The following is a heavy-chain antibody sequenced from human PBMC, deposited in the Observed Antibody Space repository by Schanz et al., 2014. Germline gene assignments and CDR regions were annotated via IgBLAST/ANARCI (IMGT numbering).Heavy chain of an antibody. J-gene: IGHJ4*02. D-gene: IGHD6-13*01. CDR2: ISYDGSNK. Sequence: VQLVESGGGVVQPGRSLRLSCATSGLNFDYYGMNWVRQAPGKGLEWVAFISYDGSNKYYADSVKGRFTISRDSSKNTLYLQMNSLRAEDTAVYYCARLDSSSWYPRYWGQGTLVTVSS. CDR3: ARLDSSSWYPRY. CDR1: GLNFDYYG. V-gene: IGHV3-30*19.